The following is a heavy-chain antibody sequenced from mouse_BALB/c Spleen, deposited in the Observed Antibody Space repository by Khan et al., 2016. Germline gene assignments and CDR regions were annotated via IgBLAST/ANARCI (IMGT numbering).Heavy chain of an antibody. CDR2: IWSDGST. Sequence: QVQLQQSGPGLVAPSQSLSITCTISGFSLTSYGVHWVRQPPGKGLEWLVVIWSDGSTTYNSALKSRLSISKDNSKSQVFLKMNSLQTDDTAMYYCARYSSTLYAMDYWGQGASVTVSS. J-gene: IGHJ4*01. V-gene: IGHV2-6-1*01. CDR1: GFSLTSYG. D-gene: IGHD2-1*01. CDR3: ARYSSTLYAMDY.